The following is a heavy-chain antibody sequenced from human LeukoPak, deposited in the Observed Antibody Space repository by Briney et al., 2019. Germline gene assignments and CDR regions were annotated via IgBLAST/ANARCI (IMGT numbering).Heavy chain of an antibody. J-gene: IGHJ4*02. Sequence: SETLSLTCAVSGYSISSGYYWGWIRQPPGKGLEWIGSIYHSGSTYYNPYLKSRVTISVDTSKNQFSLKLSSVTAADTAVYYCARRGGSGRAFDYWGQGTLVTVSS. CDR1: GYSISSGYY. CDR2: IYHSGST. CDR3: ARRGGSGRAFDY. V-gene: IGHV4-38-2*01. D-gene: IGHD1-26*01.